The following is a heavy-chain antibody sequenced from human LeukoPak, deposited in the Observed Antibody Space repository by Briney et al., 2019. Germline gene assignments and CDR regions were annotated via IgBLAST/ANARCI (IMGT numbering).Heavy chain of an antibody. Sequence: SETLSLTCTVSGGSISSYYWSWIRQPPGKGLEWIGYIYYSGSTNYNPSLKSRVTISVDTSKNQFSLKLSSVTAADTAVYYCARATRSSLGLFDYWGQGTLVTVSS. CDR1: GGSISSYY. J-gene: IGHJ4*02. CDR3: ARATRSSLGLFDY. CDR2: IYYSGST. D-gene: IGHD6-13*01. V-gene: IGHV4-59*01.